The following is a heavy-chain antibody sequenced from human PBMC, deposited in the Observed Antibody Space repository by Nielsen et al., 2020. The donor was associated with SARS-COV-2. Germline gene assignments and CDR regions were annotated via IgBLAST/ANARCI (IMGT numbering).Heavy chain of an antibody. CDR3: ATNYYDGSAYYYDPLGFDY. CDR2: VIPVLGTA. D-gene: IGHD3-22*01. J-gene: IGHJ4*02. CDR1: GGTFSGYA. V-gene: IGHV1-69*04. Sequence: SVKVSCKASGGTFSGYAVNWVRQAPGQGLEWMGRVIPVLGTANYAQKFQDRVTISADKSTSAAYMDLSSLRSEDTALYYCATNYYDGSAYYYDPLGFDYWGQGTLVTSPQ.